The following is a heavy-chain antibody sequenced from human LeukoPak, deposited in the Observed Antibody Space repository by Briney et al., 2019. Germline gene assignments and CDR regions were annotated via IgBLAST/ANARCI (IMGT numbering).Heavy chain of an antibody. J-gene: IGHJ5*02. D-gene: IGHD1-26*01. V-gene: IGHV6-1*01. Sequence: SQTLSLTCDASGDSVSNKNGAWNWIRQSPSRGLEWLGRTYFRSEWHTDYAVSVKARIAITADTSKNQFSLQLASVTPEDTAVYYCASGWALSWGQGSLVTVSS. CDR3: ASGWALS. CDR1: GDSVSNKNGA. CDR2: TYFRSEWHT.